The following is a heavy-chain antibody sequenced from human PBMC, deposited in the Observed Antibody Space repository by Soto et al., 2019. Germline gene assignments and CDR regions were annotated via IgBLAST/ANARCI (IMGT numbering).Heavy chain of an antibody. CDR1: GFTFSSYS. Sequence: EVQLVESGGGLVKPGGSLRLSCAASGFTFSSYSMNWVRQAPGKELEWVSSISSSSSYIYYADSVKGRFTISRDNAKNSLYLQMNSLRAEDTAVYYCARDYCSGGSCYRVYYYYYYMDVWGKGTTVTVSS. CDR2: ISSSSSYI. CDR3: ARDYCSGGSCYRVYYYYYYMDV. D-gene: IGHD2-15*01. J-gene: IGHJ6*03. V-gene: IGHV3-21*01.